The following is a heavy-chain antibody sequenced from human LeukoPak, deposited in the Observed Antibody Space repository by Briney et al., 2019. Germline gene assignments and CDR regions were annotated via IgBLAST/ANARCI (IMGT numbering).Heavy chain of an antibody. CDR1: GFTFTTYN. CDR3: ARGSGTYLT. V-gene: IGHV3-21*01. Sequence: NSGGSLRLSCAASGFTFTTYNMNWVRQAPGKGLEWVSSISGSSTYIYYADSVKGRFTISRDNAKNSLYLQMNSLRAEDTAVYHCARGSGTYLTWGQGTLVTVSS. CDR2: ISGSSTYI. D-gene: IGHD3-10*01. J-gene: IGHJ5*02.